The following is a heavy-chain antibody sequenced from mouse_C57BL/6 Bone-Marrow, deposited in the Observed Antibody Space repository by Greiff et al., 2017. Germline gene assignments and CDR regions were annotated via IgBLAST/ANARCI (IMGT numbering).Heavy chain of an antibody. Sequence: VQLQQSGAELVRPGTSVKVSCKASGYAFPNYLIEWVKQRPGQGLEWIGVINPGSGGTNYNEKFKGKATLTADKSSSTAYMQLSSLTSEDSAVYFCARIYYYGSRYFDVWGTGTTVTVSS. V-gene: IGHV1-54*01. D-gene: IGHD1-1*01. CDR3: ARIYYYGSRYFDV. CDR2: INPGSGGT. CDR1: GYAFPNYL. J-gene: IGHJ1*03.